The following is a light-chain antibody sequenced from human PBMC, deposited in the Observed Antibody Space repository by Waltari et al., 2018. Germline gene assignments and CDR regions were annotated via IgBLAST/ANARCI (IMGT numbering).Light chain of an antibody. CDR1: NLGEKY. Sequence: SYELTQPPSVSVSPGQTASITCSGDNLGEKYACWYQQKPGQSPVLVIYQDSKRPSGIPERFSGSNSGNTATLTISGTQAMDEADYYCQAWDSSTAYVVFGGGTKLTVL. V-gene: IGLV3-1*01. J-gene: IGLJ2*01. CDR2: QDS. CDR3: QAWDSSTAYVV.